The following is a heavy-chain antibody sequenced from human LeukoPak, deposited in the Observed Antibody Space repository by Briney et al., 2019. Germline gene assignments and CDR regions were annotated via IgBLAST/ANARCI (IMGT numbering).Heavy chain of an antibody. D-gene: IGHD6-13*01. V-gene: IGHV3-21*01. Sequence: GGSLRLSCAASGFSFSSSGMNWVRQAPGKGLEWVSSISSSSSYIYYADSVKGRFTISRDNAKNSLYLQMNSLRAEDTAVYYCARDDDGIAAAGGGLWDYWGQGTLVTVSS. CDR3: ARDDDGIAAAGGGLWDY. J-gene: IGHJ4*02. CDR1: GFSFSSSG. CDR2: ISSSSSYI.